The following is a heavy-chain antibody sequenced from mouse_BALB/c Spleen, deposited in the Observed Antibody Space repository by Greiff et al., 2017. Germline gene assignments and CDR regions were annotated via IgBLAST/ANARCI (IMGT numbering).Heavy chain of an antibody. J-gene: IGHJ3*01. Sequence: VQLQQSGAELARPGASVKLSCKASGYTFTSYWMQWVKQRPGQGLEWIGAIYPGDGDTRYTQKFKGKATLTADKSSSTAYMQLSSLASEDSAVYCCARTGMAWFAYWGQGTLVTVSA. CDR1: GYTFTSYW. CDR3: ARTGMAWFAY. V-gene: IGHV1-87*01. CDR2: IYPGDGDT. D-gene: IGHD4-1*01.